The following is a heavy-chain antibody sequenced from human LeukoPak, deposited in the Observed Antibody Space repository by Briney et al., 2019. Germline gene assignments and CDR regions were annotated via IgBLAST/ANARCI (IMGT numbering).Heavy chain of an antibody. CDR1: GFTFSDYY. V-gene: IGHV3-11*01. CDR2: ISSSGSTI. D-gene: IGHD3-10*01. Sequence: GGSLRLSCAASGFTFSDYYMSWIRQAPGKGLEWVSYISSSGSTIYYADSVKGRFTISRDNAKNSLYLLMNTLRAEDTAVYYCARDVNYGSHGMDVWGQGTTVTVSS. CDR3: ARDVNYGSHGMDV. J-gene: IGHJ6*02.